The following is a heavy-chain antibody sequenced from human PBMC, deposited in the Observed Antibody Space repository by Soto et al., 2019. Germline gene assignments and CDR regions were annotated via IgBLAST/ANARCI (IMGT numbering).Heavy chain of an antibody. CDR3: ARDQGLGAGYFEL. CDR1: GGSVSSGTYY. Sequence: QVQLQESGPGQVKPSETLSLTCTVSGGSVSSGTYYYWSWIRQPAGKGLEWMGYIYRGSPNYNPSLESRVTISVDTSKTQFSLMLRSVTAADTAVYYCARDQGLGAGYFELWGRGSLVTVSS. CDR2: IYRGSP. D-gene: IGHD7-27*01. V-gene: IGHV4-61*01. J-gene: IGHJ2*01.